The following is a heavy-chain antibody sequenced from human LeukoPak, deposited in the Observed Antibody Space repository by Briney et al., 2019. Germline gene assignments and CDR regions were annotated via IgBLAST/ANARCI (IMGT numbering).Heavy chain of an antibody. J-gene: IGHJ3*02. CDR3: ARGGRERYSSGWTDAFDI. V-gene: IGHV1-46*01. CDR2: INPSGGST. CDR1: GYTFTSYY. D-gene: IGHD6-19*01. Sequence: GASVKVSCKASGYTFTSYYMHWVRQAPGQGLEWMGIINPSGGSTSYAQKFQGRVTMTRDTSTSTVYVELSSLSSEDTAVYYCARGGRERYSSGWTDAFDIWGQGTMVTLSS.